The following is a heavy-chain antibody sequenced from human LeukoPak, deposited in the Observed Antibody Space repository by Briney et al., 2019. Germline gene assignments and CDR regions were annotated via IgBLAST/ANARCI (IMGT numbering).Heavy chain of an antibody. D-gene: IGHD2-8*01. CDR2: ITSSSSTT. CDR1: GFTFSSNS. CDR3: ARTYCTNGVCNRKAFDI. J-gene: IGHJ3*02. Sequence: GGSLRLSCAASGFTFSSNSMNGVRQAPGKGLEWVSYITSSSSTTYYADSVKGRFTISRDNAKNSLYLQMNSLRAEDTAVYYCARTYCTNGVCNRKAFDIWGQGTMVTVSS. V-gene: IGHV3-48*01.